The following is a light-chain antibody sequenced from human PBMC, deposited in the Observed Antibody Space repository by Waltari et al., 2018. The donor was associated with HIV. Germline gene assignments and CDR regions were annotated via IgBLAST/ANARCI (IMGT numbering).Light chain of an antibody. Sequence: QSALTQPASVSGSPGQSITISCTGTSSDVGGYNYVPWYQQPPDKAPKHMIYEVSNRPSGVSNRFSGSKSGNTASLTISGLQAEDEADYYCSSYTSASTLVLFGGGTKLTVL. CDR2: EVS. V-gene: IGLV2-14*01. J-gene: IGLJ2*01. CDR3: SSYTSASTLVL. CDR1: SSDVGGYNY.